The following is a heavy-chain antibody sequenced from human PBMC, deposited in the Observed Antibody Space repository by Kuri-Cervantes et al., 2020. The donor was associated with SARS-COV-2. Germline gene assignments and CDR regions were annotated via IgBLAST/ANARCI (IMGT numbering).Heavy chain of an antibody. CDR1: GFIFSDYA. V-gene: IGHV3-33*08. J-gene: IGHJ6*03. Sequence: GESLKISCEASGFIFSDYAIHWVRQAPGKGLEWVSVIWYDGKNEYYAGSVKGRFNISRDTSKNTVSLHMNSLRAEDTAMYYCATGAANSYMDVWGRGTTVTVSS. D-gene: IGHD3-10*01. CDR2: IWYDGKNE. CDR3: ATGAANSYMDV.